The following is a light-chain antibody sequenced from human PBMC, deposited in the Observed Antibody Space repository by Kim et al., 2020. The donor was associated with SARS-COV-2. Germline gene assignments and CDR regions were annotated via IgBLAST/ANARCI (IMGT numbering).Light chain of an antibody. CDR3: QVWDSSSGV. CDR2: RDN. Sequence: SVALGQTDRMTCGGNNIEDKNVHWYQRKPGQAPVLVIYRDNKRPSEISDRFSGSNSGNTATLTISRAQAGDEADYYCQVWDSSSGVFGGGTQLTVL. V-gene: IGLV3-9*01. J-gene: IGLJ3*02. CDR1: NIEDKN.